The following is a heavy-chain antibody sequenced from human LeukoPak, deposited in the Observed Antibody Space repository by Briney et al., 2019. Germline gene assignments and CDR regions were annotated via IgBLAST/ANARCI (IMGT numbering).Heavy chain of an antibody. CDR1: GFTFSSYN. CDR3: ARDRPVTIFGVVATVNWFDP. Sequence: GGSLRLSCATSGFTFSSYNMNWVRQAPGKGLEWVSSISSSSSYIYYADSVKGRFTISRDNAKNSLYLQMNSLRAEDTAVYYCARDRPVTIFGVVATVNWFDPWGQGTLVTVSS. J-gene: IGHJ5*02. V-gene: IGHV3-21*01. D-gene: IGHD3-3*01. CDR2: ISSSSSYI.